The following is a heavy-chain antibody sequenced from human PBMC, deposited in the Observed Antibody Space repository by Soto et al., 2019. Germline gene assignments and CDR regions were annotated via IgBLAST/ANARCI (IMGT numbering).Heavy chain of an antibody. CDR3: ARITYYDSSGYFFSY. CDR1: GYTFTSYG. CDR2: ISAYNGNT. Sequence: ASVKVSCKXSGYTFTSYGISWVRQAPGQGLEWMGWISAYNGNTNYAQKLQGRVTMTTDTSTSTAYMELRSLRSDDTAVYYCARITYYDSSGYFFSYWGQGTLVTSPQ. D-gene: IGHD3-22*01. V-gene: IGHV1-18*04. J-gene: IGHJ4*02.